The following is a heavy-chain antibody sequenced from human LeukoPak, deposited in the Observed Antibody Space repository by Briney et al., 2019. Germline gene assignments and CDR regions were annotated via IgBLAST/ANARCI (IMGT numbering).Heavy chain of an antibody. J-gene: IGHJ1*01. CDR1: GVSITSYY. Sequence: PSETLSLTCTVSGVSITSYYRSWIRQPPGKGLEWIGYIYHSGTTNYNPSLKSRVTISADTSKNQFSLKLSSVTAADTAVYYCAQKAPSSPGYSQQWGQGTLVTVSS. CDR2: IYHSGTT. V-gene: IGHV4-59*01. CDR3: AQKAPSSPGYSQQ.